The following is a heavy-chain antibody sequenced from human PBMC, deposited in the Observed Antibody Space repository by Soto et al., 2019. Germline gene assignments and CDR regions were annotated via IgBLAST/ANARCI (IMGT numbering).Heavy chain of an antibody. V-gene: IGHV3-7*03. Sequence: GGSLRLSCAASGFTFSNYWMSWVRQAPGKGLEWVANIKQDGSESNYADSVKGLFTISRDNAKNSLYLQMNSLRAEDTAVYYCARALVVTDAFDIWGQGTMVTVSS. J-gene: IGHJ3*02. CDR3: ARALVVTDAFDI. CDR1: GFTFSNYW. CDR2: IKQDGSES. D-gene: IGHD3-22*01.